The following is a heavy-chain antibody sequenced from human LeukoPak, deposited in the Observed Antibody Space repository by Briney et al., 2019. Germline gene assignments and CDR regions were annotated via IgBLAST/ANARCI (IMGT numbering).Heavy chain of an antibody. CDR2: ISKDGSDK. J-gene: IGHJ4*02. Sequence: GGSLRLSCAASGFTFSSYWMNWVRQAPGKGLEWVAVISKDGSDKYYPGSVRGRFTISRDNSKNTIYLQMDSLRAGDTAIYYCARGYWWNYDYWGQGTLVTVSS. CDR1: GFTFSSYW. D-gene: IGHD1-7*01. CDR3: ARGYWWNYDY. V-gene: IGHV3-30-3*01.